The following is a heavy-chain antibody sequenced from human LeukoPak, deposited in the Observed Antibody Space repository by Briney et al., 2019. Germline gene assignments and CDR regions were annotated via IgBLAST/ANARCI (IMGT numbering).Heavy chain of an antibody. J-gene: IGHJ4*02. Sequence: ASVKVSCKASGYTFTGYYMHWVRQAPGQGLEWMGWINPNSGGTNYAQKFQGRVTMTRDTSISTAYMELSRLRSDDTAVYYCARVKGVIVVVPAAIQRDYYFDYWGQGTLVTVSS. D-gene: IGHD2-2*02. CDR3: ARVKGVIVVVPAAIQRDYYFDY. V-gene: IGHV1-2*02. CDR1: GYTFTGYY. CDR2: INPNSGGT.